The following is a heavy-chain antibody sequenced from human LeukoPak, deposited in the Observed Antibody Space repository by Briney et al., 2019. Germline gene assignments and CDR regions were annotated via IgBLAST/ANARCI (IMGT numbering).Heavy chain of an antibody. CDR2: INPNSGGT. Sequence: ASVKVSCKASGYTFTGYYLHWVRQAPGQGLEWMGWINPNSGGTNCAQKFQGRVTMTRDTSINTAYMELSSLRFDDTAVYYCAKGATAGRFSLRPTGAYYMDVWGKGTTVTVSS. CDR3: AKGATAGRFSLRPTGAYYMDV. CDR1: GYTFTGYY. D-gene: IGHD6-13*01. V-gene: IGHV1-2*02. J-gene: IGHJ6*03.